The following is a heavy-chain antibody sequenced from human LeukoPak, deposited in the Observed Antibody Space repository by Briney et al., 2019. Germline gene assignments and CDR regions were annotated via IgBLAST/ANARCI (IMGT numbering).Heavy chain of an antibody. D-gene: IGHD2-21*02. J-gene: IGHJ4*02. CDR1: GFTFSSYA. CDR3: ARALTQIPRLATGLGY. V-gene: IGHV3-23*01. Sequence: GGSLRLSCAGSGFTFSSYAMSWVRQAPGKGLEWVSVISGTGGSTFYADSVKGRFTISRDNSKSTMFLQMNSLRTEDTAVYSCARALTQIPRLATGLGYWGQGTLVTVSS. CDR2: ISGTGGST.